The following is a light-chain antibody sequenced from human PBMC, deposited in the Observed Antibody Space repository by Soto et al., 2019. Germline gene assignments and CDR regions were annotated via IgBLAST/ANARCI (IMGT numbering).Light chain of an antibody. CDR3: QQYNKWRT. J-gene: IGKJ1*01. CDR2: DAS. Sequence: EIVLTQSPATLSLSPVERATLSCRASPSVTNYLAWYQQKPGQAPRLLIYDASTRATGIPARFSGSGSGTEFTLTISSLQSEDFAVYYCQQYNKWRTFGQGTKVDIK. V-gene: IGKV3-15*01. CDR1: PSVTNY.